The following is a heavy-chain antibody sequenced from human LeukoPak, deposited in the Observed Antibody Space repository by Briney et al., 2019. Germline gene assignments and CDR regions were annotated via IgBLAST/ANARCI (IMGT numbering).Heavy chain of an antibody. CDR3: AKDIFPATVTTFLN. D-gene: IGHD4-17*01. CDR1: GFTFDDCA. CDR2: ISGDGGST. V-gene: IGHV3-43*02. J-gene: IGHJ4*02. Sequence: PGGSLRLSCAASGFTFDDCAMHWVRQAPGKGLEWVPLISGDGGSTYYADSVKGRFTISRDNSKNSLYLQMNSLRTEDTALYYCAKDIFPATVTTFLNWGQGTLVTVSS.